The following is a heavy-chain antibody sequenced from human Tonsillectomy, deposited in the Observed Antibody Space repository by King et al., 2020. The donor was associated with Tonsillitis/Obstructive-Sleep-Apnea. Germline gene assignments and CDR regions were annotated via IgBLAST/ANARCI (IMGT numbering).Heavy chain of an antibody. CDR3: ARSTVDLATINFDY. V-gene: IGHV5-51*03. Sequence: EVQLVQSGAEVKKPGESLKISCKGFGYSFTSYWIAWVRQMPGKGLEWMGIIYAGDSDARYSPSFQGQVTISADKSISTAYLQWSSLKASGTAIYYCARSTVDLATINFDYWGQGTLVTVSS. CDR2: IYAGDSDA. J-gene: IGHJ4*02. CDR1: GYSFTSYW. D-gene: IGHD5-24*01.